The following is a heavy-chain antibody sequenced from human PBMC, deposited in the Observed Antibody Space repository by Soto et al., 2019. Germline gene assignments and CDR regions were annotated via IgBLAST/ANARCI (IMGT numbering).Heavy chain of an antibody. CDR2: INHSGST. CDR3: ARRYSSGWPFFYYYYGMDV. J-gene: IGHJ6*02. Sequence: SETLSLTCAAYGGSFSGYYWSWIRQPPGKGLEWIGEINHSGSTNYNPSLKSRVTISVDTSKNQFSLKLSSVTAADTAVYYCARRYSSGWPFFYYYYGMDVWGQGTTVTVSS. CDR1: GGSFSGYY. V-gene: IGHV4-34*01. D-gene: IGHD6-19*01.